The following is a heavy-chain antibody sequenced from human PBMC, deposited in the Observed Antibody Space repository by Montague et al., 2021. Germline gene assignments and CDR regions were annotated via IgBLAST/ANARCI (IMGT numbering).Heavy chain of an antibody. CDR3: ARERDRYYYMDI. V-gene: IGHV4-38-2*02. CDR1: RSLFSSDYY. Sequence: SESLSLTCTVSRSLFSSDYYGGWIRQPPGKGLQWMGSVSHGGRTYYNPSLKSRVTISVDTSNNHFSLKLSSVTAADTAMYYCARERDRYYYMDIWGKGTTSTVSS. CDR2: VSHGGRT. J-gene: IGHJ6*03.